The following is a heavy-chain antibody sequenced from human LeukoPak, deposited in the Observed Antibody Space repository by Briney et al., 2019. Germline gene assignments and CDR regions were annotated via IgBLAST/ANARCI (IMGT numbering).Heavy chain of an antibody. CDR3: ARGIGGGNVYYFDY. CDR1: GFTLSTYC. D-gene: IGHD4-23*01. Sequence: GGSLRLSCAASGFTLSTYCMTWVRQAPGKGLEWVANIKQDGSEKNYVDSAKGRFTISRDNAKNSLYLQMDSLRAEDTAVYYCARGIGGGNVYYFDYWGQGTLVTVSS. V-gene: IGHV3-7*01. CDR2: IKQDGSEK. J-gene: IGHJ4*02.